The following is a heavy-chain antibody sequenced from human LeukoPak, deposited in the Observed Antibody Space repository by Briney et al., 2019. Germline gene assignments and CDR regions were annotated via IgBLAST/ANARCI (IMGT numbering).Heavy chain of an antibody. D-gene: IGHD5-24*01. J-gene: IGHJ3*02. CDR1: GGSISSYY. V-gene: IGHV4-59*01. Sequence: KPSETLSLTCTVSGGSISSYYWSWIRQPPGEGLEWIGYIYYSGSTNYNPSLKSRVTISVDTSKNQFSLKLSSVTAADTAVYYCARERQVEMATITVFDIWGQGTMVTASS. CDR3: ARERQVEMATITVFDI. CDR2: IYYSGST.